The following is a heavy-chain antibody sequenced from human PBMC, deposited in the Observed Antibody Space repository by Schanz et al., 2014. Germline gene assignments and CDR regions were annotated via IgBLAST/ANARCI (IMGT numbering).Heavy chain of an antibody. D-gene: IGHD1-1*01. J-gene: IGHJ4*02. CDR2: IWSDGSGK. CDR1: GFIFSNYG. V-gene: IGHV3-33*01. CDR3: ARAHGNNWYGKGLDY. Sequence: QVQLVESGGGLVQPGGSLRLSCAASGFIFSNYGMHWVRQAPGKGLEWVAVIWSDGSGKYYADSVKGRFTISRDNSKNTLYLQMNSLRADDTAVYFCARAHGNNWYGKGLDYWGQGTQVTVSS.